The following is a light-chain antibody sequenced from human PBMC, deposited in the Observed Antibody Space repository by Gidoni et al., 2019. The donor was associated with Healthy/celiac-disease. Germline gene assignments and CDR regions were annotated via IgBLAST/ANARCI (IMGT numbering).Light chain of an antibody. CDR2: DAS. J-gene: IGKJ3*01. Sequence: EIVLTQSPATLSLSPGERATLSCRASQRVSSYLAWYQQKPGQAPRLLIYDASNRATGIPARFSGSGSGTDFPLTISSLEPEDFAVYYCQQRSNWSFTFGPGTKVDIK. V-gene: IGKV3-11*01. CDR1: QRVSSY. CDR3: QQRSNWSFT.